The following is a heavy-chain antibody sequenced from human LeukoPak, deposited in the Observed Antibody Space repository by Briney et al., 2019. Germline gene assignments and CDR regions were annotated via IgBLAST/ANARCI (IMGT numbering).Heavy chain of an antibody. J-gene: IGHJ4*02. CDR3: ANSRTKED. V-gene: IGHV3-30*02. CDR2: IRSHGTDE. Sequence: GGSLRLSCAAAGYDFSSYGMHWVRQAPGKGLEWVAFIRSHGTDEYYADSVKGRFTISRDDSNNTVDLQMHRLKVEDTATYYCANSRTKEDWGQGTLVTVPS. CDR1: GYDFSSYG. D-gene: IGHD1-1*01.